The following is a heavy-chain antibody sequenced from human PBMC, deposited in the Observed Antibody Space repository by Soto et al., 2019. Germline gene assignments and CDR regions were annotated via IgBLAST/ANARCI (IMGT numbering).Heavy chain of an antibody. D-gene: IGHD3-22*01. CDR1: GDSVSSNSAA. J-gene: IGHJ4*02. V-gene: IGHV6-1*01. CDR2: TYYRSKWYN. CDR3: ARDLDYYDSSGYWSFDY. Sequence: PSQTLSLTCAISGDSVSSNSAAWNWIRQSPSRGLEWLGRTYYRSKWYNDYAVSVKSRITINPDTSKNQFSLQLNSVTPEDTAVYYCARDLDYYDSSGYWSFDYWSQGTLVTVSS.